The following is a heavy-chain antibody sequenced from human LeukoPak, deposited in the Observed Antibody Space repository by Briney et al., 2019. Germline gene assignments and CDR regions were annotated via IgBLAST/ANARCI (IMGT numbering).Heavy chain of an antibody. CDR1: AFTFSSYW. CDR3: AKDLSYSSSHPFDY. D-gene: IGHD6-13*01. J-gene: IGHJ4*02. V-gene: IGHV3-43*02. Sequence: GGSLRLSCAASAFTFSSYWMHWVRQAPGKGLEWVSLISGDGVSTYYAASMKGRFTISRDNSKNSLYLQMNSLRAEDTALYYCAKDLSYSSSHPFDYWGQGTLVTVSS. CDR2: ISGDGVST.